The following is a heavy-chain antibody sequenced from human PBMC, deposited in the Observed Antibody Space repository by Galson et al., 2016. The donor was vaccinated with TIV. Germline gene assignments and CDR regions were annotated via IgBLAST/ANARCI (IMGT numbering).Heavy chain of an antibody. Sequence: SVKVSCKASGHSFTGYYMHWVRQAPGQGLEWLGRINPSNDVTDYAQNFQGRVTLTRDTSITTVYMELSSLRSDDTAVYYCAKAGAVLGYLDWLFVAFVIWSQGTMVAVSS. CDR1: GHSFTGYY. CDR2: INPSNDVT. J-gene: IGHJ3*02. CDR3: AKAGAVLGYLDWLFVAFVI. V-gene: IGHV1-2*06. D-gene: IGHD3-9*01.